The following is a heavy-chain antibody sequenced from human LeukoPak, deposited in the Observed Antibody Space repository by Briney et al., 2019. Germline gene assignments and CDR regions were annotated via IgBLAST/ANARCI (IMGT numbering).Heavy chain of an antibody. Sequence: PGGSLRLSCAASGFTFDDYAMHWVRQAPGKGLEWVSGISWNSGSIGYADSVKGRFTISRDNAKNSLYLQMNSLRAEDPALYYCTKDLWFDPWGQGTLVTVSS. CDR2: ISWNSGSI. CDR1: GFTFDDYA. V-gene: IGHV3-9*01. CDR3: TKDLWFDP. J-gene: IGHJ5*02.